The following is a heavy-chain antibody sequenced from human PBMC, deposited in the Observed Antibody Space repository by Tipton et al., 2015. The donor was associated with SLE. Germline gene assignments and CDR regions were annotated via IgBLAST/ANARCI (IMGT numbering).Heavy chain of an antibody. J-gene: IGHJ6*02. D-gene: IGHD2-2*01. CDR3: ARGCSSTTCEPFDYFGLDV. Sequence: TLSLTCAVSGGSFSGYYWYWVRQPPEQGLEWIGEITQSGVTNYNPSLKSRVTMSLDTSKNQFSLKPTSVTAADTAVYFCARGCSSTTCEPFDYFGLDVWGQGTTVTVSS. CDR2: ITQSGVT. CDR1: GGSFSGYY. V-gene: IGHV4-34*01.